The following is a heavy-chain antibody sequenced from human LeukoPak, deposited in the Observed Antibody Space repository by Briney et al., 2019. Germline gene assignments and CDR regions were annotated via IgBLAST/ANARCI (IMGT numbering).Heavy chain of an antibody. J-gene: IGHJ1*01. CDR2: IKQDGSET. Sequence: GGSLRLSCAASGFTFSTYWMTWVRQAPGKGLDWVGNIKQDGSETYYADSLKGRFTISRDNAKSALYLQMNSLRAEDTAVYYCARDAAYDFRNPYRYYQHWGQGTLVTVSS. V-gene: IGHV3-7*01. D-gene: IGHD3-3*01. CDR1: GFTFSTYW. CDR3: ARDAAYDFRNPYRYYQH.